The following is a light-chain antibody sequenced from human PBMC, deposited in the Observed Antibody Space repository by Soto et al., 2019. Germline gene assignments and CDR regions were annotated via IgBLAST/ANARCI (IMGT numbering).Light chain of an antibody. V-gene: IGKV3-20*01. CDR1: QSVIGRQ. CDR3: QQYGSSIT. CDR2: GAS. J-gene: IGKJ5*01. Sequence: EIVLTQSPATLYLSPGERATLSCRASQSVIGRQLAWYQHKPGQAPRLLIYGASSRATGIPDRFSGSGSGTDFTLTISRLEPEDFAVYYCQQYGSSITFGQGTRLEIK.